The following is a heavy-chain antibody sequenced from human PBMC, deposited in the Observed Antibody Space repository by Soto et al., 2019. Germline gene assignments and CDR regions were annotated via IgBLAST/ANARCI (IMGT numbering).Heavy chain of an antibody. J-gene: IGHJ5*02. D-gene: IGHD1-1*01. CDR3: ATANWSHHYFDP. V-gene: IGHV4-34*01. Sequence: KASETLSLTCAVYGGSFSGYYWTWLRQPPGKGLEWIGEINHSGSTNYNPSLKSRVTISVDTSKNQFSLKVTSVTAADTAVYYCATANWSHHYFDPWGQGTLVTVSS. CDR1: GGSFSGYY. CDR2: INHSGST.